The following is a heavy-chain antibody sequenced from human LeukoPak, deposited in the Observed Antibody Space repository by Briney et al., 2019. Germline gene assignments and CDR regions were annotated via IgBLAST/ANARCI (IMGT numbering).Heavy chain of an antibody. J-gene: IGHJ5*02. CDR2: IYYSGST. V-gene: IGHV4-59*12. CDR1: GGSISSYY. CDR3: ARDSSGWYHWFDP. Sequence: PSETLSLTCTVSGGSISSYYWSWIRQPPGKGLEWIGYIYYSGSTNYNPSLKSRVTISVDTSKNQFSLKLSSVTAADTAVYYCARDSSGWYHWFDPWGQGTLDTVSS. D-gene: IGHD6-19*01.